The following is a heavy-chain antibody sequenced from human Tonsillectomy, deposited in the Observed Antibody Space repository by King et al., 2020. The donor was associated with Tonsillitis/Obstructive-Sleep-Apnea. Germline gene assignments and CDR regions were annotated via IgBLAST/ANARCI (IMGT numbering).Heavy chain of an antibody. D-gene: IGHD3-16*01. CDR1: GFTISSYW. J-gene: IGHJ4*02. Sequence: VQLVESGGGLVQPGGSLRLSCAASGFTISSYWMSWVRQAPGKGLEWVANIKHDGSKKYYVDSVKGRFTISRDNAKNSLYLQLNSLRAEDTAVYYCAREGGHGMGFDYWGQGTLVTVSS. CDR3: AREGGHGMGFDY. V-gene: IGHV3-7*01. CDR2: IKHDGSKK.